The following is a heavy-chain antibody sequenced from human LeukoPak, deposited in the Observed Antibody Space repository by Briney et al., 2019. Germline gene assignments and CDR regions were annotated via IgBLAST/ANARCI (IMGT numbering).Heavy chain of an antibody. V-gene: IGHV1-69*04. Sequence: SVKVSCKASGGTFSSYAISWVRQAPGQGLEWMGRIIPILGIANYAQKFQGRVTITADKSTSTAYMELRSLRSDDTAVYYCARQQLEWATIRNVGYYQYYYMDVWGKGTTVTVSS. D-gene: IGHD1-1*01. J-gene: IGHJ6*03. CDR1: GGTFSSYA. CDR2: IIPILGIA. CDR3: ARQQLEWATIRNVGYYQYYYMDV.